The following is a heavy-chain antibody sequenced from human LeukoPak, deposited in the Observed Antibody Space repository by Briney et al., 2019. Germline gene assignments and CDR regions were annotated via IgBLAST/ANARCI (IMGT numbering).Heavy chain of an antibody. CDR3: AKDLYSSSWSPFDY. CDR2: ISGSGGST. D-gene: IGHD6-13*01. Sequence: GGSLRLSCAASGFTFSSYAMSWVRQAPGKGLEWVSAISGSGGSTYYTDSVKGRFTISRDNSKNTLYLQMNSLRAEDTAVYYCAKDLYSSSWSPFDYWGQGTLVTVSS. CDR1: GFTFSSYA. J-gene: IGHJ4*02. V-gene: IGHV3-23*01.